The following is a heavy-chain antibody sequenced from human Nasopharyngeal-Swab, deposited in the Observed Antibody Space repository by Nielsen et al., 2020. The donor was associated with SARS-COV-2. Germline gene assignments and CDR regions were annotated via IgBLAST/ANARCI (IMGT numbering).Heavy chain of an antibody. CDR3: ARRHGYSYGNWYFDL. D-gene: IGHD5-18*01. J-gene: IGHJ2*01. CDR2: IYYSGST. Sequence: LRLSCTVSGGSISSGDYYWSWIRQPPGKGLEWIGYIYYSGSTYYNPSLKSRVTISVDTSKNQFSLKLSSVTAADTAVYYCARRHGYSYGNWYFDLWGRGTLVTVSS. CDR1: GGSISSGDYY. V-gene: IGHV4-30-4*01.